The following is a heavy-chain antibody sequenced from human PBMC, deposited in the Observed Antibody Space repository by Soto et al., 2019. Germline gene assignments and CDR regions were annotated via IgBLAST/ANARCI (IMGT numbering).Heavy chain of an antibody. D-gene: IGHD3-10*01. Sequence: GASVKVSCKASGYTFTSYGISWVRQAPGQGLEWMGWISAYNGNTNYAQKLQGRVTMTTDTSRTHFSLNLTSVTAADTAVYYCARRLARGVIGWFDPWGQGTLVTGSS. V-gene: IGHV1-18*04. J-gene: IGHJ5*02. CDR1: GYTFTSYG. CDR2: ISAYNGNT. CDR3: ARRLARGVIGWFDP.